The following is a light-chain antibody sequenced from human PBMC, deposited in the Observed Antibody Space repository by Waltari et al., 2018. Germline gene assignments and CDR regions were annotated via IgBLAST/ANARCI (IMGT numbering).Light chain of an antibody. J-gene: IGKJ4*01. Sequence: EIVLTQSPGTLSLSPGERATLSCRPSQSVSSSYLAWYQQKPGQAPRLLIYGASIRATGIPARFSGSGSGTDFTLTISRLEPEDFAVYYCQQYGRSPGTFGGGTKVEI. CDR3: QQYGRSPGT. CDR2: GAS. CDR1: QSVSSSY. V-gene: IGKV3-20*01.